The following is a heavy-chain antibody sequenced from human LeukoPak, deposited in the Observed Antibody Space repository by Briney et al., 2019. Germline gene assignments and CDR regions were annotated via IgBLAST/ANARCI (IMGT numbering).Heavy chain of an antibody. CDR1: GFTFDDYA. V-gene: IGHV3-43*02. Sequence: PGGSLRLSCAASGFTFDDYAMHWGRQATGKGLEWVSLISGDGGSTYYADSVKGRFTISRDNSKNSLYLQMDSLRTEDTALYYCAKDIFGLAIDYCGQGTLVTVSS. J-gene: IGHJ4*02. D-gene: IGHD3-16*01. CDR3: AKDIFGLAIDY. CDR2: ISGDGGST.